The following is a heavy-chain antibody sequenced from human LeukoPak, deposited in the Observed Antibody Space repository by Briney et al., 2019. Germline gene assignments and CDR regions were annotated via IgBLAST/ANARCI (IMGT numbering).Heavy chain of an antibody. J-gene: IGHJ4*02. CDR2: INPKSGDT. D-gene: IGHD5-18*01. CDR1: GYTFTGYY. Sequence: ASVKVSCKTSGYTFTGYYMHWVRQAPGQNLEWMGWINPKSGDTNYAQKFQDRITMTRDTSLSTFYMELSSLRSDDAAIYYCARAHTYTITSVRNFNYLEYWGRGTLVTVSS. V-gene: IGHV1-2*02. CDR3: ARAHTYTITSVRNFNYLEY.